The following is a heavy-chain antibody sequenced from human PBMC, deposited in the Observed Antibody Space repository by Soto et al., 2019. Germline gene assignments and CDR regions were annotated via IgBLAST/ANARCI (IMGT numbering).Heavy chain of an antibody. CDR3: ARAALDDILTGCLGY. Sequence: ASVKVACKASGYTFTSYYMHWVRQAPGQGLEWMGIINPSGGSTSYAQKFQGRVTMTRDTSTSTVYMELSSLRSEDTAVYYCARAALDDILTGCLGYWGQGTLVTVSS. V-gene: IGHV1-46*01. D-gene: IGHD3-9*01. CDR1: GYTFTSYY. CDR2: INPSGGST. J-gene: IGHJ4*02.